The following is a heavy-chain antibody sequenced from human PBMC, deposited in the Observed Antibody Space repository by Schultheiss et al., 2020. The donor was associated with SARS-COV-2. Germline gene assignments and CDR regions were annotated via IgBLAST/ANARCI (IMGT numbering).Heavy chain of an antibody. D-gene: IGHD5-18*01. CDR3: ARGFADTAMVPVWYFDL. CDR2: ISSSSSYT. Sequence: GESLKISCAASGFTFSDYYMSWIRQAPGKGLEWVSYISSSSSYTNYADSVKGRFTISRDNAKNSLYLQMNSLRAEDTAVYYCARGFADTAMVPVWYFDLWGRGTLVTVSS. CDR1: GFTFSDYY. V-gene: IGHV3-11*05. J-gene: IGHJ2*01.